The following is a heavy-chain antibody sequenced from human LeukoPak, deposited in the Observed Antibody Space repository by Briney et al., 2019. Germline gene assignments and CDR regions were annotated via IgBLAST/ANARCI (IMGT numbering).Heavy chain of an antibody. CDR3: ARATVTTPFYFDY. D-gene: IGHD4-17*01. Sequence: SETLSLTCAVSGYSISSGYYWGWIRQPPGKGLEWIGSIYHSGSTYYNPSLKSRVTISVDTSKNQFSLKLSSVTAADTAVYYCARATVTTPFYFDYWGQGTLVTVSS. CDR1: GYSISSGYY. CDR2: IYHSGST. V-gene: IGHV4-38-2*01. J-gene: IGHJ4*02.